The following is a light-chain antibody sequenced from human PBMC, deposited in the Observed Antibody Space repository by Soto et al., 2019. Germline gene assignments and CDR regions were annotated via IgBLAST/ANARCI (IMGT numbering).Light chain of an antibody. V-gene: IGKV3-11*01. CDR1: QSVSTY. CDR3: QQYGRSPF. J-gene: IGKJ2*01. Sequence: DIVLTQSPATLSLSPGERATLACRASQSVSTYLAWYQQRPGQAPRLLIYDASNRATGIPARFSGSGSGTDFTLTISSLEPEDFAIYYCQQYGRSPFFGQGTKVDIK. CDR2: DAS.